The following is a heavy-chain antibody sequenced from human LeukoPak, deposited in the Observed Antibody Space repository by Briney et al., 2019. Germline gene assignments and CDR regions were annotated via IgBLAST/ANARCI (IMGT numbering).Heavy chain of an antibody. Sequence: SETLSPTCTVSGGSISSGGYYWSWIRQPPGKGLEWIGYIYYSGSTNYNPSLKSRVTISVDTSKNQFSLKLSSVTAADTAVYYCARRSSWYGVIDYWGQGTLVTVSS. CDR2: IYYSGST. CDR1: GGSISSGGYY. J-gene: IGHJ4*02. D-gene: IGHD6-13*01. CDR3: ARRSSWYGVIDY. V-gene: IGHV4-61*08.